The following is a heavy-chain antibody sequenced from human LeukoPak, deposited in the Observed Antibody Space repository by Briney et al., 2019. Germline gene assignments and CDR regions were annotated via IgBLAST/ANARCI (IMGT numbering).Heavy chain of an antibody. Sequence: GGSLRLSCAASGFTFSTHAMHWVRQAPGKGLEWVAVIWYDGSNKYYADSVKGRFTISRDNSKNTLYLQMNSLRVEDTAVYFCARDLSYGSGEFWGQGTLVTVSS. V-gene: IGHV3-33*08. J-gene: IGHJ4*02. D-gene: IGHD3-10*01. CDR1: GFTFSTHA. CDR2: IWYDGSNK. CDR3: ARDLSYGSGEF.